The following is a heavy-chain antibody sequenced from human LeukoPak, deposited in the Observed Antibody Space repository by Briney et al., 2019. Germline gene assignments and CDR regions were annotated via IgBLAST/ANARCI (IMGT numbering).Heavy chain of an antibody. Sequence: PGRSLRLSCAASGFTFSSYGMHWVRQAPGKGLEWVAVISYDGSNKYYADSVKGRFAISRDNSKNSLYLQMNSLRAGDTAVYYCAKDRGGIVGDTYFDYWGQGTLVTVSS. CDR1: GFTFSSYG. D-gene: IGHD1-26*01. V-gene: IGHV3-30*18. CDR2: ISYDGSNK. J-gene: IGHJ4*02. CDR3: AKDRGGIVGDTYFDY.